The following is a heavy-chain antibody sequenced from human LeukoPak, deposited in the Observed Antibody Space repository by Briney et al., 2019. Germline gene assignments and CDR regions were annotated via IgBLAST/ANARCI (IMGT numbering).Heavy chain of an antibody. V-gene: IGHV3-66*01. J-gene: IGHJ4*02. CDR3: ASGLVQLERQSSNY. CDR2: LYSGGNT. CDR1: GFTVSSTY. D-gene: IGHD1-1*01. Sequence: GGSLRLSCAASGFTVSSTYMSWVRQAPGKGLEWVSVLYSGGNTYYADSVKGRFTISRDSSKNTLYLQMNSLRAEDTAVYYCASGLVQLERQSSNYWGQGTLVTVSS.